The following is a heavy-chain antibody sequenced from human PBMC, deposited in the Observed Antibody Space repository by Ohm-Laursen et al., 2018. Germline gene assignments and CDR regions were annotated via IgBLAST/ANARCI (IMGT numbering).Heavy chain of an antibody. J-gene: IGHJ3*02. Sequence: SLRLSCSATGSTFNNYDMNWVRQAPGKGLERISKMSRSTIYYADTVKGRFTMSRENSKNSMYLQMNSLRSEEKAVYYFARYYRGRVVVAATRRAFDIWGQGTMVTVSS. V-gene: IGHV3-48*03. CDR1: GSTFNNYD. D-gene: IGHD2-15*01. CDR2: MSRSTI. CDR3: ARYYRGRVVVAATRRAFDI.